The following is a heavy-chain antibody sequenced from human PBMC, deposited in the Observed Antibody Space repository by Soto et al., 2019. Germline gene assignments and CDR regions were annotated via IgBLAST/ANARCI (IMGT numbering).Heavy chain of an antibody. CDR1: GGSFRSYS. D-gene: IGHD2-21*01. CDR3: AREADWSAFDI. CDR2: IIPIFGTA. V-gene: IGHV1-69*13. Sequence: GASVKVSCEASGGSFRSYSSSWGRQAPGQGLEWMGGIIPIFGTANYAQKFQGRVTITADESASTAYMELSSLRSEDTAVYYCAREADWSAFDIWGQGTMVTVSS. J-gene: IGHJ3*02.